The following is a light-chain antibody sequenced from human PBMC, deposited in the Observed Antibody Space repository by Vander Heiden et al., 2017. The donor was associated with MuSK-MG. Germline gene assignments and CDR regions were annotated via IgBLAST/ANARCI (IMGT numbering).Light chain of an antibody. J-gene: IGKJ3*01. Sequence: EIVLTQSPLTLSLSPGERATLSCRASQSVSSSYLAWYQQKPGQSPRLLIYGASSRATGMPDRFIGSASGIALTLTISILGPKDFAVYYCQREGGSGLTFGHGTKVDIK. CDR3: QREGGSGLT. CDR1: QSVSSSY. V-gene: IGKV3-20*01. CDR2: GAS.